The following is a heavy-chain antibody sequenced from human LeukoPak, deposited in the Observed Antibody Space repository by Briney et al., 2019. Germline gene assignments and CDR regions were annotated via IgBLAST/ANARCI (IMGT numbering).Heavy chain of an antibody. J-gene: IGHJ4*02. V-gene: IGHV3-21*01. CDR1: GFTFDDYA. CDR2: ISSSSSYI. Sequence: PGRSLRLSCAASGFTFDDYAMHWVRQAPGKGLEWVSSISSSSSYIYYADSVKGRFTISRDNAKNSLYLQMNSLRAEDTAVYYCARDSEPDIAAAGYWGQGTLVTVSS. CDR3: ARDSEPDIAAAGY. D-gene: IGHD6-13*01.